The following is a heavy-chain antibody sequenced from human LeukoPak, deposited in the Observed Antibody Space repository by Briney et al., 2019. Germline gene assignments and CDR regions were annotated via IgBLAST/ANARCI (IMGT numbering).Heavy chain of an antibody. J-gene: IGHJ4*02. CDR1: GGSISSSSYY. Sequence: SETLSLTCTVSGGSISSSSYYWGWIRQPPGKGLEWIGSIYYSGSTYYNPSLKSRVTISVDTSKNQFSLRLSSATAADTAVYYCPRETRPLHYYDSSGRPNSPDYWGQGTLVTVSS. D-gene: IGHD3-22*01. V-gene: IGHV4-39*07. CDR2: IYYSGST. CDR3: PRETRPLHYYDSSGRPNSPDY.